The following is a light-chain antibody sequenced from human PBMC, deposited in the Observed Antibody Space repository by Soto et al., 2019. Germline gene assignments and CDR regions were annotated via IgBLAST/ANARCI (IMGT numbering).Light chain of an antibody. J-gene: IGKJ1*01. CDR1: QSIGNL. Sequence: DIQITQSPSTLSASVGDRVTLTCRASQSIGNLLAWYHQKPGKAPNLLIYRASLLESGVPSRFSGSGSGTEFTLTISSLQPDDFATYYCQHYDSYSTFGQGTKVDIK. CDR2: RAS. CDR3: QHYDSYST. V-gene: IGKV1-5*03.